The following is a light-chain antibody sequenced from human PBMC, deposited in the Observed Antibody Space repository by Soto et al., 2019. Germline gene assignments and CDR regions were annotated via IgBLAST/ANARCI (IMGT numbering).Light chain of an antibody. J-gene: IGKJ4*01. V-gene: IGKV3-11*01. CDR1: QSVSSY. Sequence: EIVLTQSPATLSLSPGERSTLSFRASQSVSSYLAWYQQKPGQAPRLLIYGASNRATGIPARFSGSGSGTDFTLTISSLEPEDSAVYYCLQRSNWLTFGGGTKVAIK. CDR3: LQRSNWLT. CDR2: GAS.